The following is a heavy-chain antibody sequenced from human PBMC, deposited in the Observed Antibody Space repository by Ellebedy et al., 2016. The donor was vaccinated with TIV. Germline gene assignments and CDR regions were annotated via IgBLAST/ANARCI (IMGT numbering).Heavy chain of an antibody. CDR3: ATLLDHWGGN. V-gene: IGHV5-51*01. Sequence: PGGSLRLSCQGSGYSFSSDWIAWVRQMPGKGLEWMGIIYPEDSDTKYSPSFQGQVTISADTSTSTAYLQWRSLKASDTAMYYCATLLDHWGGNWGPGTLVAVSA. CDR1: GYSFSSDW. D-gene: IGHD7-27*01. J-gene: IGHJ1*01. CDR2: IYPEDSDT.